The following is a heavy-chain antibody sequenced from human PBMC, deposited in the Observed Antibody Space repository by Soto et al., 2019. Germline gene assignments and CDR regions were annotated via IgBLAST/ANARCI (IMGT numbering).Heavy chain of an antibody. V-gene: IGHV5-51*01. CDR3: ARQEAPPLSWYNRFDH. CDR2: IYPGDSDT. CDR1: GYSFTSYW. Sequence: GESLKISCKGSGYSFTSYWIGWVRQLPGKGLEWMGIIYPGDSDTRYSPSFQGQVTISADKSISTSYLQWSSLKASDTAMYYCARQEAPPLSWYNRFDHGGQRTLVTVSS. D-gene: IGHD2-8*01. J-gene: IGHJ5*02.